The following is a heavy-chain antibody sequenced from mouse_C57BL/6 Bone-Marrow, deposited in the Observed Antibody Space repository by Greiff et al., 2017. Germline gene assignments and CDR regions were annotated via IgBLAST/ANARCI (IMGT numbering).Heavy chain of an antibody. J-gene: IGHJ4*01. Sequence: QVQLQQPGAELVMPGASVKLSCKASGYTFTSYWMHWVKQRPGQGLEWIGEIDPSDSYTNYNQKFKGKSTLTVDQSSSTAYMQLSSLTSEDSAVYYCARGGYYAMDYWGQGTSVTVSS. CDR1: GYTFTSYW. V-gene: IGHV1-69*01. CDR3: ARGGYYAMDY. CDR2: IDPSDSYT.